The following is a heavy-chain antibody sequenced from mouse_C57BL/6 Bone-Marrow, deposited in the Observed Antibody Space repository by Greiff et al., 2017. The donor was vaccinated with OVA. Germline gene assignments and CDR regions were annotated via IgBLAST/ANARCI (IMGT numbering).Heavy chain of an antibody. Sequence: EVKLQQSGAELVRPGASVKLSCTASGFNIKDDYMHWVKQRPEQGLEWIGWIDPENGDTEYASKFQGKATITADTSSNTAYLQLSSLTSEDTAVYYCTTGGYSTFAYWGQGTLVTVSA. CDR3: TTGGYSTFAY. V-gene: IGHV14-4*01. CDR1: GFNIKDDY. D-gene: IGHD2-5*01. CDR2: IDPENGDT. J-gene: IGHJ3*01.